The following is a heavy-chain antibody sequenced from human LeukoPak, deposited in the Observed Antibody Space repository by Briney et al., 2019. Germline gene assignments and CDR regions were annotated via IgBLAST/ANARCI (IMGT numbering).Heavy chain of an antibody. D-gene: IGHD3-22*01. Sequence: NPGGSLRLSCEASQFSFSSYSFNWVRQAPGQGLEWVSSINKGATHMYYADSMKGRFTVSRDDAKNSLYLQMNSLRAEDTAVYYCVRLRRNTDSSGYYYYYDYWGRGTLVTASS. CDR3: VRLRRNTDSSGYYYYYDY. V-gene: IGHV3-21*01. CDR1: QFSFSSYS. J-gene: IGHJ4*02. CDR2: INKGATHM.